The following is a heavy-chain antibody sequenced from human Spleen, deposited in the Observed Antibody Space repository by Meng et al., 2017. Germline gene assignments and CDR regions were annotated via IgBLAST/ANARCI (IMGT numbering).Heavy chain of an antibody. CDR1: DFSLNTGGVG. J-gene: IGHJ4*02. CDR2: IYWDDDK. D-gene: IGHD2-15*01. V-gene: IGHV2-5*02. Sequence: QITLEESGPTLVKATQTLTLTCTFSDFSLNTGGVGVGWIRQPPGKALEWLALIYWDDDKRHSPSLKSRLTITKDTSKNQGVLTMTNMDPVDTGTYYCAHFGAGGSNSFYFDYWGQGSLVTVSS. CDR3: AHFGAGGSNSFYFDY.